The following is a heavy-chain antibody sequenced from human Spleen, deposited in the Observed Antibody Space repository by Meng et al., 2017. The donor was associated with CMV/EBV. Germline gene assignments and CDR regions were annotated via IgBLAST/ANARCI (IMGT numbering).Heavy chain of an antibody. CDR3: AKDHVAVTGIGPLFDS. J-gene: IGHJ4*02. D-gene: IGHD2-21*02. Sequence: GESLKISCAASGFNFANYAMTWVRQAPGKGLEWVSTITPGVRTHYADSVKGRFTISRDISKDILYLQMHSLRGEDTAVYYCAKDHVAVTGIGPLFDSWGQGTLVTVSS. CDR1: GFNFANYA. V-gene: IGHV3-23*01. CDR2: ITPGVRT.